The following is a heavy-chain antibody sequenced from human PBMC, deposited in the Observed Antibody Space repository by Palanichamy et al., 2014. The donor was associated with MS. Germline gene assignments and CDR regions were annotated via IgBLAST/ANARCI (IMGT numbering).Heavy chain of an antibody. CDR1: GFSLSTRGMC. D-gene: IGHD2-15*01. CDR3: ARMQNRGPLEY. Sequence: QVTLRESGPALVKPTQTLTLTCTFSGFSLSTRGMCVSWIRQPPGKALEWLALIDWDDDKYYNSFLRTRLTISKDTPKNQVVLTMTNMAPVDTATYYCARMQNRGPLEYWGQGTLVTVSS. CDR2: IDWDDDK. J-gene: IGHJ4*02. V-gene: IGHV2-70*01.